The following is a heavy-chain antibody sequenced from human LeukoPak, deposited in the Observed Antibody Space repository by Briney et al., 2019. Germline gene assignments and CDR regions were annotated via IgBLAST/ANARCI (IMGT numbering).Heavy chain of an antibody. Sequence: GGSLRLSCAASGFTFSSYSMNWVRQAPGKGLEWVSSISSSSSYIYYADSVKGRFTISRDNAKNSLYLQMSSLRAEDTAVYYCARENVYYGSGSYGWFDPWGQGTLVTVSS. CDR1: GFTFSSYS. J-gene: IGHJ5*02. V-gene: IGHV3-21*01. CDR2: ISSSSSYI. CDR3: ARENVYYGSGSYGWFDP. D-gene: IGHD3-10*01.